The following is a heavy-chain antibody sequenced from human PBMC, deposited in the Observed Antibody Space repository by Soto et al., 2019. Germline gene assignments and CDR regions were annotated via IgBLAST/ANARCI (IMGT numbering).Heavy chain of an antibody. CDR1: GGSISSGGYS. CDR2: IYHSGST. D-gene: IGHD3-3*01. V-gene: IGHV4-30-2*01. Sequence: PSETLSLTCAVPGGSISSGGYSWSWIRQPPGKGLEWIGYIYHSGSTYYNPSLKSRVTISVDRSKNQFSLKLSSVTAADTAVYYCARRITIFGVASDNWFDPWGQGTLVTVSS. CDR3: ARRITIFGVASDNWFDP. J-gene: IGHJ5*02.